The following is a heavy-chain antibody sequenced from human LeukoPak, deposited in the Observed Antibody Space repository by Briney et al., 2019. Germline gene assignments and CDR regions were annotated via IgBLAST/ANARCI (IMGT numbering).Heavy chain of an antibody. V-gene: IGHV3-64*02. J-gene: IGHJ4*02. CDR1: GFTFSSYA. D-gene: IGHD3-22*01. Sequence: HPGGSLRLSCAASGFTFSSYAMHWVRQAPGKRLEYVSAISSNGGSTYYTDSVKGRFTISRDKSKNTLYLKMGSRRAEDMAVYYCARPXXXXXXXXYXXXXXXGQXTLV. CDR3: ARPXXXXXXXXYXXXXX. CDR2: ISSNGGST.